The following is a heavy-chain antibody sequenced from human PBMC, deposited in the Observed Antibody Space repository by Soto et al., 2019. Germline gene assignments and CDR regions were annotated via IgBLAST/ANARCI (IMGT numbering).Heavy chain of an antibody. Sequence: SESLSLTCAVYGGSFSCYYWSWIRQPPGRGLEWIGEINHSGSTNYNPSLKSRVTISVDTSKNQFSLKLSSVTAADTAVYYCARGLRVAAAGTYYSYYGMDVWGQGTTVTVS. CDR2: INHSGST. J-gene: IGHJ6*02. CDR1: GGSFSCYY. CDR3: ARGLRVAAAGTYYSYYGMDV. V-gene: IGHV4-34*01. D-gene: IGHD6-13*01.